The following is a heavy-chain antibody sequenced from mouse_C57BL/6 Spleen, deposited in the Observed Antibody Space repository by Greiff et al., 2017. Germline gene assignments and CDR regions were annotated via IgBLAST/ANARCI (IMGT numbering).Heavy chain of an antibody. Sequence: EVQGVESGGGLVQPGGSMKLSCAASGFTFSDAWMDWVRQSPEKGLEWVAEIRNKATNHATYYAESVKGRFTISRDDSKSSVYLQMNSLRAEDTGIYYCTRITTVVDWYFDVWGTGTTVTVSS. CDR2: IRNKATNHAT. J-gene: IGHJ1*03. CDR1: GFTFSDAW. CDR3: TRITTVVDWYFDV. D-gene: IGHD1-1*01. V-gene: IGHV6-6*01.